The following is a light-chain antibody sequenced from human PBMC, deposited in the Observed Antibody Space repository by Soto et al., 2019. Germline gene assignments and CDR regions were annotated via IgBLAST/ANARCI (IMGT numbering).Light chain of an antibody. CDR2: DVT. J-gene: IGLJ1*01. CDR1: SSDVGGYNY. V-gene: IGLV2-14*01. CDR3: SSYTSSSTPDV. Sequence: QSVLTQPASVSGSPGQSITISCTGTSSDVGGYNYVSWYQQHPVKAPKLMIYDVTNRPSGVSDRFSGSKSCNTASLTISGLQAEDEADYYCSSYTSSSTPDVFGTGTKVTVL.